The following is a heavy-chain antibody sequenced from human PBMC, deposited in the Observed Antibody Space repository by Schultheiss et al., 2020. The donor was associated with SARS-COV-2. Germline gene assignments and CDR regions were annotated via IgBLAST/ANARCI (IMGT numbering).Heavy chain of an antibody. CDR1: GGSISSGGYY. Sequence: LRLSCTVSGGSISSGGYYWSWIRQHPGKGLEWIGYIYYSGSTYYNPSLKSRVTISVDTSKNQFSLKLSSVTAADTAVYYCARVCGRTSVTGLSWFDPWGQGSLVTVAS. V-gene: IGHV4-31*03. CDR2: IYYSGST. J-gene: IGHJ5*02. CDR3: ARVCGRTSVTGLSWFDP. D-gene: IGHD4-17*01.